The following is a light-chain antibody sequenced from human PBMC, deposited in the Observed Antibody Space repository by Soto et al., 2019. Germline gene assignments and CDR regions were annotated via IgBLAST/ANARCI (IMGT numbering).Light chain of an antibody. Sequence: QSALTQPPSVSGSPGQSVTISCTGTSSDVGGYNRVSWHQQPPGTAPKLIIYDVTKRPSGVPDRFSGSKSGNTASLTISGLQAEDEADYYCCSYAGSYSWIFGGGTKLTVL. J-gene: IGLJ2*01. V-gene: IGLV2-11*01. CDR2: DVT. CDR3: CSYAGSYSWI. CDR1: SSDVGGYNR.